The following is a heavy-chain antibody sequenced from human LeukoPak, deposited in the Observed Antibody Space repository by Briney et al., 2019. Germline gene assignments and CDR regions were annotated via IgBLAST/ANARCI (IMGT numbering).Heavy chain of an antibody. CDR1: GYTFTSYA. CDR3: ARESTVAHDAFDI. V-gene: IGHV1-3*01. Sequence: ASVKVSCKASGYTFTSYAMHWVRQAPGQRLEWMGWINAGNGNTKYSQKFQGRVTITRDTSASTAYMELSSLRSEDTAVYYCARESTVAHDAFDIWGQGTMVTVSS. J-gene: IGHJ3*02. CDR2: INAGNGNT. D-gene: IGHD4-23*01.